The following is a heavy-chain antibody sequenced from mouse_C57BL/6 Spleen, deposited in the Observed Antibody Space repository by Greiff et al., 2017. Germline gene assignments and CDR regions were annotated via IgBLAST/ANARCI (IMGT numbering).Heavy chain of an antibody. CDR2: IDPSDSYT. D-gene: IGHD1-1*01. CDR1: GYTFTSYW. V-gene: IGHV1-50*01. CDR3: ARSTVVAPPYFDV. Sequence: QVQLQQPGAELVKPGASVKLSCKASGYTFTSYWMQWVKQRPGQGLEWIGEIDPSDSYTNSNHKFKGKATLTVDTSSSTAYMQLSSLTAEDSAVYYCARSTVVAPPYFDVWGTGTTVTVSS. J-gene: IGHJ1*03.